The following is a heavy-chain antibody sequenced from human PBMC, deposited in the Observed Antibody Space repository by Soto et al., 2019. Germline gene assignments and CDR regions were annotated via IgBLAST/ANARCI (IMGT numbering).Heavy chain of an antibody. CDR1: GGTFSSYA. J-gene: IGHJ6*02. CDR3: ARDLRDFYVISVYSPLPPSYYYYGRDV. CDR2: IIPIFGTA. V-gene: IGHV1-69*13. Sequence: SVKGSCKASGGTFSSYAISWVRQAPGQGLEWMGGIIPIFGTANYAQKFQGRVTITADESTSTAYMELSSLRSEDTAVYYCARDLRDFYVISVYSPLPPSYYYYGRDVGGQGTRVTGPS. D-gene: IGHD3-22*01.